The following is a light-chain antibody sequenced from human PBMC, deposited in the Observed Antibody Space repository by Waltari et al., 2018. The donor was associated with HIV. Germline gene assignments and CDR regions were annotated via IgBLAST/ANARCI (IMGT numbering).Light chain of an antibody. CDR1: KSISSW. Sequence: DIKMIQSLSTMSAPVGDSVTITCRASKSISSWLAWYQHKQGKDPKLLIYQASSLESVIPSRFIVSRSWTEFTLTISSLQPYDFSTYYCQQYSISRYTFGQGTKLEIK. V-gene: IGKV1-5*03. CDR3: QQYSISRYT. CDR2: QAS. J-gene: IGKJ2*01.